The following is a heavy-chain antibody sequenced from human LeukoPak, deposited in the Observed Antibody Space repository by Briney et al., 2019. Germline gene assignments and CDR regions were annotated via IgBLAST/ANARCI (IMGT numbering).Heavy chain of an antibody. D-gene: IGHD6-13*01. Sequence: ASVKVSCKASGYTFTSYDINWVRQATGQGLEWMGWMNPNSGNTGYAQKFQGRVTMTRNTSISTAYMELSSLRSEDTAVYYCARTLRAFDSGSSWYVHWFDPWGQGTLVTVSS. V-gene: IGHV1-8*01. CDR2: MNPNSGNT. CDR3: ARTLRAFDSGSSWYVHWFDP. CDR1: GYTFTSYD. J-gene: IGHJ5*02.